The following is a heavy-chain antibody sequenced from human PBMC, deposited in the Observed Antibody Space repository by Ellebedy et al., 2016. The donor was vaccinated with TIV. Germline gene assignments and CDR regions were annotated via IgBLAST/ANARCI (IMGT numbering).Heavy chain of an antibody. V-gene: IGHV1-3*01. Sequence: AASVKVSCKASGYTFTNYAMHWVRQAPGQRLEWMGWIDAGNGNTKYSQKFQGRVTITRDTSASTAYMELSSLRFEDTAVYYCARELVPAAGMEGFDPWGQGTLVIVSS. CDR1: GYTFTNYA. D-gene: IGHD2-2*01. CDR2: IDAGNGNT. CDR3: ARELVPAAGMEGFDP. J-gene: IGHJ5*02.